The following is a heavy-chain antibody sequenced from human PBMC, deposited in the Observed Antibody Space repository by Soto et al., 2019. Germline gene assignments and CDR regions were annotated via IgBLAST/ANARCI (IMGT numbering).Heavy chain of an antibody. D-gene: IGHD3-10*01. CDR3: ARQRAITVDSALRLRGLDV. CDR2: IYPDDSDA. Sequence: EVQLVQSGAEVKKPGESLKISCKASGYSFTGYWIGWVRQMPGKGLEWMGIIYPDDSDARYSRSCQGQVTISVDKSITTASLQWDSLKASDTAMYYCARQRAITVDSALRLRGLDVWGQGTTVTVSS. V-gene: IGHV5-51*01. J-gene: IGHJ6*02. CDR1: GYSFTGYW.